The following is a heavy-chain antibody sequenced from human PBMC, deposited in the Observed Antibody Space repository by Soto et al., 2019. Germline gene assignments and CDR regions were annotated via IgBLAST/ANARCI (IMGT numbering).Heavy chain of an antibody. V-gene: IGHV4-39*01. CDR2: IYSSEKT. Sequence: PSETLSLTCTVSGGSVSSNSYSWGWIRQSPGKGLEWSATIYSSEKTDYNPSLLSRVTISVDTSKNEFSLRLSSVTAADTAVYYCARLNGYCVSTNCHGYYGMDVWGQGTTVTVSS. CDR1: GGSVSSNSYS. J-gene: IGHJ6*02. D-gene: IGHD2-2*03. CDR3: ARLNGYCVSTNCHGYYGMDV.